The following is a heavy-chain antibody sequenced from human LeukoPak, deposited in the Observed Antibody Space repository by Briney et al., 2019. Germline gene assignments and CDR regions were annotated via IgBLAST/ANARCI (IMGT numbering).Heavy chain of an antibody. Sequence: GGSLRLSCAASGFTFSTYWMNWYRQAPGKGLEWVGNINQDASEINYVDSVRGRSTISRDNAKNSLHLQMNSLRAEDTAVYHCATDRDNSDWQKRFDSWGQGTLVTVSS. CDR1: GFTFSTYW. CDR2: INQDASEI. D-gene: IGHD2-21*02. V-gene: IGHV3-7*01. J-gene: IGHJ4*02. CDR3: ATDRDNSDWQKRFDS.